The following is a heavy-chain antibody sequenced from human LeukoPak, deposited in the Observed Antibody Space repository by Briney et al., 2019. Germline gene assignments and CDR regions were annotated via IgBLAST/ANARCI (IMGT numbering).Heavy chain of an antibody. CDR1: GGSISSNY. J-gene: IGHJ4*02. V-gene: IGHV4-59*01. CDR3: ASQSSGWSYLFDY. D-gene: IGHD6-19*01. Sequence: SETLSLTCTVSGGSISSNYWSWIRQPPGKGLEWIGYIYYSGSTNYNPSLKSRVTISVDTSKNQFSLKLSSVTAADTAVYYCASQSSGWSYLFDYWGQGTLVTVSS. CDR2: IYYSGST.